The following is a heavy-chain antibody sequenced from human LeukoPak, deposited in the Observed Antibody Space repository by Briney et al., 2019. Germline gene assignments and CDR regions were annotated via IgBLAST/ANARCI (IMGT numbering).Heavy chain of an antibody. D-gene: IGHD3/OR15-3a*01. CDR2: ISSTSRYI. V-gene: IGHV3-21*01. CDR1: GFTFSSYS. CDR3: TRAVGEDDFSRGY. Sequence: PGGSLRLSCAASGFTFSSYSMNWVRQAPGKGLEWVSCISSTSRYIYYADSVKGRFTISRDNAKNSVYLQINSLRAEDTVVYYGTRAVGEDDFSRGYWGEGTLVSVSS. J-gene: IGHJ4*02.